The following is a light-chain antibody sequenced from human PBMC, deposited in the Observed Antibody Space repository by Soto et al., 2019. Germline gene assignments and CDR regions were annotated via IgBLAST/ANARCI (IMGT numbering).Light chain of an antibody. Sequence: QSVLTQPPSVSGAPGQRVTISCTGSSSNIGAGYDVHWYQQLPGTAPKLLTYGNSTRPSGVPDRFSGSKSGTSASLAITGLRAEDEADYYCQSYDSSLSGWVFGGGTKVTVL. J-gene: IGLJ3*02. V-gene: IGLV1-40*01. CDR2: GNS. CDR1: SSNIGAGYD. CDR3: QSYDSSLSGWV.